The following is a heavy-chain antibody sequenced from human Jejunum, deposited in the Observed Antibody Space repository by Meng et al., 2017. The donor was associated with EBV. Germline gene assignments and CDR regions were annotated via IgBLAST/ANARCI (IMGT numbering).Heavy chain of an antibody. CDR2: ISQSGDSI. CDR1: GFTFSSYV. Sequence: VRLVGWGGGMVQPGGYLGLSCAASGFTFSSYVMSWVRQAPGKGLEWVSTISQSGDSIYYADSVKGRFTISRDNSKNSLYLQMSRLRVEDTAVYYCAKDRDDYGDYCFDYWGQGTLVTVSS. J-gene: IGHJ4*02. CDR3: AKDRDDYGDYCFDY. V-gene: IGHV3-23*04. D-gene: IGHD4-17*01.